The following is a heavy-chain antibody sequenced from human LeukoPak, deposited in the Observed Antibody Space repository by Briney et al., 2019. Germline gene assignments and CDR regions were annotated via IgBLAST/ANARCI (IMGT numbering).Heavy chain of an antibody. D-gene: IGHD3-10*01. Sequence: SGTLSLTCAVSGGSISSSNWWSWVRQPPGKGLEWIGEIYHSGSTNYNPSLKSRVTISVDKSKNQFSLKLSSVTAADTAVYYCALLALWFGELFPPGYYGMDVWGKGTTVTVSS. V-gene: IGHV4-4*02. J-gene: IGHJ6*04. CDR1: GGSISSSNW. CDR2: IYHSGST. CDR3: ALLALWFGELFPPGYYGMDV.